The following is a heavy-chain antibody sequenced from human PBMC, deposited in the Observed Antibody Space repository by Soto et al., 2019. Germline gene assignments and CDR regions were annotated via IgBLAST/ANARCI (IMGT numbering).Heavy chain of an antibody. CDR2: ISSSGSTI. J-gene: IGHJ6*02. Sequence: QVQLVESGGGLVKPGGSLRLSCAASGFTFSDYYMSWIRQAPGKGLEWVSYISSSGSTIYYADSVKGRFTISRDNAKNSLYLQMTSLRAEDTAVYYCARDRPRPFAARPLDYYYGMDVWGQGTTVTVSS. V-gene: IGHV3-11*01. CDR1: GFTFSDYY. CDR3: ARDRPRPFAARPLDYYYGMDV. D-gene: IGHD6-25*01.